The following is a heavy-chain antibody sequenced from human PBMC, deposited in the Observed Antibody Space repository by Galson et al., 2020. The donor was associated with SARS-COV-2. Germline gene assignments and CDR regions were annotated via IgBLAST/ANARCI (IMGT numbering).Heavy chain of an antibody. CDR2: ISAYNGNT. Sequence: ASVKVSCKASGYTFTSYGISWVRQAPGQGLEWMGWISAYNGNTNYAQKLQGRVTMTTDTSTSTAYMELRSLRSDDTAVYYCARDRYEDRAYYDSSGPTDYWGQGTLVTVSS. D-gene: IGHD3-22*01. J-gene: IGHJ4*02. V-gene: IGHV1-18*01. CDR3: ARDRYEDRAYYDSSGPTDY. CDR1: GYTFTSYG.